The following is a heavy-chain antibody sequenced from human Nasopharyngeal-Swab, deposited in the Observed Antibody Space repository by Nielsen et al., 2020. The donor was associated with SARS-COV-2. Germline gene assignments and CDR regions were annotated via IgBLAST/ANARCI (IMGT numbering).Heavy chain of an antibody. CDR2: IYYSGST. Sequence: SETLSLTCTVSGGTISSYYWSWIRQPPGKGLEWIGYIYYSGSTNYNPSLKSRVTISVDTSKNQFSLKLSYVTAADTAVYYCARDRRAEWSGYYYNYMDVWGKGTTVTGSS. D-gene: IGHD3-3*01. V-gene: IGHV4-59*01. CDR1: GGTISSYY. CDR3: ARDRRAEWSGYYYNYMDV. J-gene: IGHJ6*03.